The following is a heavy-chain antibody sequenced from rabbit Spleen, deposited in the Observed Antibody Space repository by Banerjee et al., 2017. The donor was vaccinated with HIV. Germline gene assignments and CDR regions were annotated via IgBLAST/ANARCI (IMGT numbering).Heavy chain of an antibody. V-gene: IGHV1S40*01. CDR3: ARDSASSFSSYGMDL. Sequence: QSLEESGGGLVQPEGSLTLTCTASGVSFSSYYYMCWVRQAPGKGLEWIACIDSGSSGFTYFATWVKGRFTISKTSSTTVTLQMTSLTAADTATYFCARDSASSFSSYGMDLWGPGTLVTVS. D-gene: IGHD8-1*01. CDR1: GVSFSSYYY. J-gene: IGHJ6*01. CDR2: IDSGSSGFT.